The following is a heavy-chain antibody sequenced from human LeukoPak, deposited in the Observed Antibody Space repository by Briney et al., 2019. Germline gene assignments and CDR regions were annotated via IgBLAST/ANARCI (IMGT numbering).Heavy chain of an antibody. CDR1: GGSISSSSYY. CDR2: IYYSGST. J-gene: IGHJ4*02. CDR3: ARAHFSYYYDSSGYRIDYFDY. Sequence: SETLTLTCTVSGGSISSSSYYWDWIRQPPGKGLEWIGSIYYSGSTYYNPSLKSRVTISVDTSKNQFSLKLSSVTAADTAVYYCARAHFSYYYDSSGYRIDYFDYWGQGTLVTVSS. V-gene: IGHV4-39*07. D-gene: IGHD3-22*01.